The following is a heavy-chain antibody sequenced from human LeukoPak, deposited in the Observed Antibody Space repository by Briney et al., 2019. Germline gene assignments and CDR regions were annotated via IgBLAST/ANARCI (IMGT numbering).Heavy chain of an antibody. CDR2: MNPNSGNT. Sequence: GASVKVSCKASGYTFTSYDINWVRQATGQGLEWMGWMNPNSGNTGYAQKFQGRVTMTRDTSISTAYMELSRLRSDDTAVYYCARDSSGYFPVFDYWGQGTLVTVSS. J-gene: IGHJ4*02. D-gene: IGHD3-22*01. CDR3: ARDSSGYFPVFDY. CDR1: GYTFTSYD. V-gene: IGHV1-8*01.